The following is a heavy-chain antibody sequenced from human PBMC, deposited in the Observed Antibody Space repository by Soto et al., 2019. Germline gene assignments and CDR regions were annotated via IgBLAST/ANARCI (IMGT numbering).Heavy chain of an antibody. CDR3: AAGYNRGDLRY. CDR1: GYTFTSYY. Sequence: QVQLVQSGAEVKKPGASVKVSCKASGYTFTSYYMHWVRQAPGQGLEWMGIINPSGGSTSYAQKFQGRVTMTRDTSTSTVDMELSSLGSEDTAVYYCAAGYNRGDLRYWGQGTLVTVSS. D-gene: IGHD3-10*01. CDR2: INPSGGST. V-gene: IGHV1-46*03. J-gene: IGHJ4*02.